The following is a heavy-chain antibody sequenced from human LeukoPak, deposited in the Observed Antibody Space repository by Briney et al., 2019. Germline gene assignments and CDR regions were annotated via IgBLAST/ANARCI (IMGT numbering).Heavy chain of an antibody. J-gene: IGHJ5*02. CDR1: GYTFTDYY. V-gene: IGHV1-2*02. D-gene: IGHD3-10*01. CDR2: INPNSGDT. CDR3: ARGGEDSIGDWGNWFDP. Sequence: ASVKVSCKASGYTFTDYYMHWVRQAPGQGLEWLGWINPNSGDTKYPQKFRGRVTMTRDTSINTAYMELNRVTSDDTAVYYCARGGEDSIGDWGNWFDPWGQGTLVTVSS.